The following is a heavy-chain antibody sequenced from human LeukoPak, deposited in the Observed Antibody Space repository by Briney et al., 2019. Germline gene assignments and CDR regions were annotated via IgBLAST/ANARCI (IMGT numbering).Heavy chain of an antibody. J-gene: IGHJ6*03. Sequence: PSETLSLTCAVNGDSFSGYYWSWIRQFPGKGLEWIGEIHHGGTTNFNPSLRSRVTMSVDASKKEVSLKLSSVTAADTAVYYCARQLMVRGFVGYYMDVWGKGTTVTVSS. CDR2: IHHGGTT. CDR1: GDSFSGYY. D-gene: IGHD3-10*01. CDR3: ARQLMVRGFVGYYMDV. V-gene: IGHV4-34*01.